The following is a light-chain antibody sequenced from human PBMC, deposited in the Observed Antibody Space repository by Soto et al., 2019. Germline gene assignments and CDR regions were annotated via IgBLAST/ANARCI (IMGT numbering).Light chain of an antibody. CDR3: CSHAGSYTYV. Sequence: QSVLTQPRSVSGSPGQSLTISCTGTSSDVGGYNYVSWYQQHPGKVPKLMIYDVTKRPSGVPDRFSGSKSGNTASLTISWLQSEDEADYYCCSHAGSYTYVFGTGTMVTVL. CDR2: DVT. V-gene: IGLV2-11*01. CDR1: SSDVGGYNY. J-gene: IGLJ1*01.